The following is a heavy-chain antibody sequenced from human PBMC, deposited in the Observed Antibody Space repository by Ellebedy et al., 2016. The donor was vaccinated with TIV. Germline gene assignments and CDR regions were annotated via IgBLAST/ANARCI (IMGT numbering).Heavy chain of an antibody. CDR1: GYTFIDYG. CDR2: VSAYSGNK. D-gene: IGHD3-10*01. V-gene: IGHV1-18*01. CDR3: ARYSGSGTYYRNGMDV. Sequence: AASVKVSCKSSGYTFIDYGISWVRQAPGQGLDWMGWVSAYSGNKNYADNLQGRVTMTTDTSTDTAYMELRSLGSDDTAVYYCARYSGSGTYYRNGMDVWGQGTTVTVSS. J-gene: IGHJ6*02.